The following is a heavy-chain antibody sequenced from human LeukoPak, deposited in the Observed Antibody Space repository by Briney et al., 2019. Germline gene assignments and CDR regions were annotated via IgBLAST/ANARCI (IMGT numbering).Heavy chain of an antibody. J-gene: IGHJ4*02. Sequence: SETLSLTCAVYGGSFSGYYWSWIRQPPGKGLEWIGEINHSGSTNYNPSLKSRVTISADTSKNQFSLKLSSVTAADTAVYYCARAAWTIAAAGPFDYWGQGTLVTVSS. D-gene: IGHD6-13*01. CDR2: INHSGST. V-gene: IGHV4-34*01. CDR3: ARAAWTIAAAGPFDY. CDR1: GGSFSGYY.